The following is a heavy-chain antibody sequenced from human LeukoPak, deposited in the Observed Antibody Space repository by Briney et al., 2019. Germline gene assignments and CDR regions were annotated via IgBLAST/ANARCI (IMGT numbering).Heavy chain of an antibody. D-gene: IGHD6-13*01. V-gene: IGHV4-59*01. CDR1: GDSISSYY. CDR2: IYYSGST. J-gene: IGHJ4*02. Sequence: SETLSLTCTVSGDSISSYYWSWIRQPPGKGLEWIGYIYYSGSTNYNPSLKSRVTISVDTSKNQFSLKLSSVTAADTAVYYCAGVSTRGQQLVDYWGQGTLVTVSS. CDR3: AGVSTRGQQLVDY.